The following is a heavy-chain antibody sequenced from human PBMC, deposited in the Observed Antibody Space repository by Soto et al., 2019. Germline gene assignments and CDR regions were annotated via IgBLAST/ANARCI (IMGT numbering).Heavy chain of an antibody. CDR2: IYYSGST. D-gene: IGHD3-3*01. V-gene: IGHV4-39*01. CDR3: ARQSGYYYLDY. Sequence: SETLSLTCTVSGGSISSSSYYWGWIRQPPGKGLEWIGSIYYSGSTYYNPSLKSRVTISVDTSKNRFSLKLSSVTAADTAVYYCARQSGYYYLDYWGQGTLVTVSS. J-gene: IGHJ4*02. CDR1: GGSISSSSYY.